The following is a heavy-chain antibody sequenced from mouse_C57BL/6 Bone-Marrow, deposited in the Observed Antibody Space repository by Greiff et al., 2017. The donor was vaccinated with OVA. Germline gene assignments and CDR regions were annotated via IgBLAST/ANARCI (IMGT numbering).Heavy chain of an antibody. J-gene: IGHJ1*03. CDR3: ARPGISFYWYFDV. Sequence: VQLQQSGAELVRPGTSVKVSCKASGYAFTNYLIEWVKQRPGQGLEWIGVINPGSGGTNYNEKFKGKATLTADKSSSTAYMQLSSLTSEDSAVYFCARPGISFYWYFDVWGTGTTVTVSS. D-gene: IGHD1-1*01. V-gene: IGHV1-54*01. CDR1: GYAFTNYL. CDR2: INPGSGGT.